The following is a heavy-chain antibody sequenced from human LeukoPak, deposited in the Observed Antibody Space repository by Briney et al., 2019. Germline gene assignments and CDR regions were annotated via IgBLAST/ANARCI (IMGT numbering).Heavy chain of an antibody. D-gene: IGHD3-22*01. J-gene: IGHJ4*02. Sequence: GRSLRLSCAASAFTFSDYYMSWIRQAPGKWLEWLSYITSSGSAIYYADSVKGRFTISRDNARNSLYRQMNNLRAEDTAVYYCARDDVSTGFTFDYWGQGTLVTVSS. CDR2: ITSSGSAI. CDR1: AFTFSDYY. CDR3: ARDDVSTGFTFDY. V-gene: IGHV3-11*01.